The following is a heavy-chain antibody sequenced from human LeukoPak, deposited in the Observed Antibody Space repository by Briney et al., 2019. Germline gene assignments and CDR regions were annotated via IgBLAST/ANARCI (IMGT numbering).Heavy chain of an antibody. CDR2: IYYSGST. CDR3: ARLFHPALSGNYPFDY. J-gene: IGHJ4*02. V-gene: IGHV4-31*03. Sequence: SETLSLTCTVSGGSISSGGYYWSWIRQHPGKGLEWIGYIYYSGSTYYNPSLKSRVTISVDTSKNQFSLKLSSVTAADTAVYYCARLFHPALSGNYPFDYWGQGTLVTVSS. D-gene: IGHD1-26*01. CDR1: GGSISSGGYY.